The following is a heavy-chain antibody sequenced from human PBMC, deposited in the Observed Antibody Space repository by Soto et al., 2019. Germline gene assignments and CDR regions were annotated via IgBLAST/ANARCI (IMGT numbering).Heavy chain of an antibody. D-gene: IGHD3-22*01. CDR1: GGTFSSYA. J-gene: IGHJ4*02. CDR2: IIPIFGTA. V-gene: IGHV1-69*13. Sequence: SVKVSCKASGGTFSSYAISWVRQAPGQGLEWMGGIIPIFGTANYAQKFQGRVTITADESTSTAYMELSSLRSEDTAVYYCARVEENDSSGYYNSWGQGTLVTVSS. CDR3: ARVEENDSSGYYNS.